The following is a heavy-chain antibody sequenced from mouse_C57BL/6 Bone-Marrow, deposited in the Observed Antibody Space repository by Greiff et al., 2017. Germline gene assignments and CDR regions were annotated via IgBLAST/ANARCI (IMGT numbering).Heavy chain of an antibody. V-gene: IGHV1-47*01. CDR2: FNPYNDDT. CDR1: GYTFTTYT. CDR3: ARGGNYGGYYFDY. Sequence: QVLLQQSGAELVKPGASVKMSCKASGYTFTTYTIEWMQQNHGKSLEWIGNFNPYNDDTKYNEKFKGKATLTVEKSSSTVYLELSRLTSDDSAVYYCARGGNYGGYYFDYWGQGTTLTVSS. D-gene: IGHD2-1*01. J-gene: IGHJ2*01.